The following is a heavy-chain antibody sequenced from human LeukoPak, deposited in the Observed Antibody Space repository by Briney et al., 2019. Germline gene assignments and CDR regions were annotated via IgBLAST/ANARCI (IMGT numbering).Heavy chain of an antibody. CDR2: MNPNSGNT. D-gene: IGHD3-22*01. CDR3: ARGPAYYYVSSGYYYAFDI. Sequence: PSVKVSCKAAGYTFTSYDINWVRQATGQGLEWMGWMNPNSGNTGYAQKFQGRVTMTRNTSISTAYLELSSLRSEDTAVYYCARGPAYYYVSSGYYYAFDIWGQGTMVTVSS. J-gene: IGHJ3*02. V-gene: IGHV1-8*01. CDR1: GYTFTSYD.